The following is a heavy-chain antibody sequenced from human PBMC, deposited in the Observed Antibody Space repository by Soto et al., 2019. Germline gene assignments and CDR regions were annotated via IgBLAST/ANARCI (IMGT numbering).Heavy chain of an antibody. CDR1: GVTFTSYT. Sequence: XGSLRLSCAAAGVTFTSYTMNWVRQAPGKGLEWVSSISSSSDYIYYADSMKGRVTISRDNAKNSLFLDMNSLTGEDTAVYYCARARVYATGPLDFWGQGTLVTVS. V-gene: IGHV3-21*06. CDR2: ISSSSDYI. J-gene: IGHJ4*02. CDR3: ARARVYATGPLDF. D-gene: IGHD6-13*01.